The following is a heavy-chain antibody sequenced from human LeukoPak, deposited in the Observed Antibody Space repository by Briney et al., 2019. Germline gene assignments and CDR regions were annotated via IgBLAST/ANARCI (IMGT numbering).Heavy chain of an antibody. CDR2: IYDSGST. V-gene: IGHV4-39*01. CDR3: ARQFGFRDFWSGYGNWFDP. D-gene: IGHD3-3*01. J-gene: IGHJ5*02. Sequence: SETLSLTCTVSGGSISSSSYYWGWIRQPPGKGLEWIGSIYDSGSTYYNPSLKSRVTISVDTSKNQFSLKLSSVTAADTAVYYCARQFGFRDFWSGYGNWFDPWGQGTLVTVSS. CDR1: GGSISSSSYY.